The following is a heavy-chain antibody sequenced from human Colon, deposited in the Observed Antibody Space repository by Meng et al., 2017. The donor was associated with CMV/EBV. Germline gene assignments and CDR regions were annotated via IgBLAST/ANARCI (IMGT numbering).Heavy chain of an antibody. V-gene: IGHV3-30*02. D-gene: IGHD1-1*01. CDR3: AKEGVENEPFLDF. CDR2: IRHDGNTQ. CDR1: GFPISSFG. J-gene: IGHJ4*02. Sequence: GESLKISWVASGFPISSFGMHWVRQAPGGGLEWMAYIRHDGNTQYYADSLKGRFTVSRDNSKNTVYLQMSSLRVDDTAVYYCAKEGVENEPFLDFWGQGTLVTVSS.